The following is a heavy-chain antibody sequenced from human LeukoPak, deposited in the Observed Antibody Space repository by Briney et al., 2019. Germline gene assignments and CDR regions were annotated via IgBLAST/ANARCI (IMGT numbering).Heavy chain of an antibody. CDR2: LSGGGDST. CDR3: AKSRWETYAVRAFDI. V-gene: IGHV3-23*01. Sequence: GGSLRLSCAASGFTFATYAMSWVRQAPGKGLEWVSALSGGGDSTYYADSVKGRFTISRDNSKNTLYLQMNSLRAEDTAVYYCAKSRWETYAVRAFDIWGQGTMVTVSS. J-gene: IGHJ3*02. D-gene: IGHD1-26*01. CDR1: GFTFATYA.